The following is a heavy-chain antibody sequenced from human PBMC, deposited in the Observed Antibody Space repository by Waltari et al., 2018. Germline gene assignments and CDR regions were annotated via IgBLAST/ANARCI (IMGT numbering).Heavy chain of an antibody. CDR2: TYHSGSA. D-gene: IGHD1-26*01. CDR3: ARSGGNWFFDL. Sequence: QVQLQESGPGLVKPSETLSLTCNVSGYSISSGYYWGWIRQVPGKGLECIGSTYHSGSAYYHPSLKSRVTISVDTSKNQFFLKLSSVTAADTAVYYCARSGGNWFFDLWGRGTLVTVSS. J-gene: IGHJ2*01. V-gene: IGHV4-38-2*02. CDR1: GYSISSGYY.